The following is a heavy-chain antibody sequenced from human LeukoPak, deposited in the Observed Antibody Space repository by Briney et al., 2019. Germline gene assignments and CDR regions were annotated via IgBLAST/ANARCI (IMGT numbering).Heavy chain of an antibody. CDR2: IYSGGGT. D-gene: IGHD3-16*01. J-gene: IGHJ4*02. CDR3: AKDREGGL. V-gene: IGHV3-53*01. CDR1: GFTFSDYY. Sequence: GGSLRLSCAASGFTFSDYYMSWIRQAPGKGLEWVSVIYSGGGTYYADSVKGRFTISRDNSKNTLYLQMNSLRAEDTAMYYCAKDREGGLWGQGTLVTVSS.